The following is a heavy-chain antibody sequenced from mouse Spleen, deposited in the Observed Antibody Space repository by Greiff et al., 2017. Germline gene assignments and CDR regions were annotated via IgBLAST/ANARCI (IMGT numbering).Heavy chain of an antibody. Sequence: EVQRVESGGGLVKPGGSLKLSCAASGFTFSDYGMHWVRQAPEKGLEWVAYISSGSSTIYYADTVKGRFTISRDNAKNTLFLLMTSLRSEDTAMYYCARLAGTSSWFAYWGQGTLVTVSA. D-gene: IGHD4-1*01. CDR3: ARLAGTSSWFAY. CDR1: GFTFSDYG. CDR2: ISSGSSTI. J-gene: IGHJ3*01. V-gene: IGHV5-17*01.